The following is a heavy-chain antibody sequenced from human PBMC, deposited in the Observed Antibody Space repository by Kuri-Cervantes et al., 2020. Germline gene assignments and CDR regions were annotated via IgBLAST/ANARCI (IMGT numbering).Heavy chain of an antibody. CDR2: IYPGDSDT. CDR3: ARLRVGGWYFDY. Sequence: KVSCKGSGYSFTSYWIGWVRQTPGKGLEWMGIIYPGDSDTRYRPSFQGQVTISADKSISTAYLQWNSLKASDTAMYYCARLRVGGWYFDYWGQGTLVTVSS. D-gene: IGHD3-10*01. CDR1: GYSFTSYW. V-gene: IGHV5-51*01. J-gene: IGHJ4*02.